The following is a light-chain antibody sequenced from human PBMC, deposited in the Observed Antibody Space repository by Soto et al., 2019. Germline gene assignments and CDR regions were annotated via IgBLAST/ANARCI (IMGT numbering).Light chain of an antibody. V-gene: IGKV3-11*01. CDR3: QQRTSWPPIT. Sequence: EIVLAQSPATLSLSPGERATLSCRASQSVSSSLAWYQQKPGQAPRLLIYGASNRAPGVPARFSGRGSGTDFTLTISILEPEDFAVHYCQQRTSWPPITFDQGTRLEIK. CDR1: QSVSSS. CDR2: GAS. J-gene: IGKJ5*01.